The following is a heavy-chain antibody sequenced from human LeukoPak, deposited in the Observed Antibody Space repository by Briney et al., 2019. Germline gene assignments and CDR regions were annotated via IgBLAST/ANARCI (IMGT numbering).Heavy chain of an antibody. D-gene: IGHD1-26*01. CDR3: AKEGFGNYYSAYFDY. V-gene: IGHV3-30*18. CDR1: GFTFSSYG. CDR2: ISYEGSTS. J-gene: IGHJ4*02. Sequence: PGGSLRHSCAASGFTFSSYGMQWVRQAPGKGLEWVAVISYEGSTSYYADSVKGRFTISRDNSKNTLYLQMNGLRAEDTAVYYCAKEGFGNYYSAYFDYWGQGTLVTVSS.